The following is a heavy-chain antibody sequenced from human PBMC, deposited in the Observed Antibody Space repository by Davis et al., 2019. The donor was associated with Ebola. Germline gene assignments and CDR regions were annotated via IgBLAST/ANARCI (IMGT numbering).Heavy chain of an antibody. J-gene: IGHJ4*02. Sequence: SLKISCAASGFTFDDYAMHWVRQAPGKGLEWVSGITWNSGSMAYADSVKGRFTISRDNAKNSLYLQMNSLGDEDTAVYYCVREWFGETDWGQGTLVTVSS. CDR3: VREWFGETD. V-gene: IGHV3-9*01. CDR1: GFTFDDYA. D-gene: IGHD3-10*01. CDR2: ITWNSGSM.